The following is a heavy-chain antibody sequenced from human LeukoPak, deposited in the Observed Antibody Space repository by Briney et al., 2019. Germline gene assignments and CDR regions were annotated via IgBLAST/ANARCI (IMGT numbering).Heavy chain of an antibody. CDR3: VRIRGAGRDYYYYQMDV. V-gene: IGHV4-4*02. Sequence: KTSETLSLTCAVSGGSISSSNWWSWVRQPPGKGLEWIGETHHSGSTNYYPSLKSRVTISVDKSKNQFSLRLSSVTAADTAVYYCVRIRGAGRDYYYYQMDVWGKGTTVTVSS. CDR1: GGSISSSNW. CDR2: THHSGST. J-gene: IGHJ6*03. D-gene: IGHD6-19*01.